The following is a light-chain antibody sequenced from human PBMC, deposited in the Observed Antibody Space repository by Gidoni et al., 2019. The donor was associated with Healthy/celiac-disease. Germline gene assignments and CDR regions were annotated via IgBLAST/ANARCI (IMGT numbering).Light chain of an antibody. J-gene: IGKJ1*01. CDR1: QSVSSY. CDR2: DAS. CDR3: QQRSNWPPWT. V-gene: IGKV3-11*01. Sequence: EIVFTQSPATLSLSPGERATLSCRASQSVSSYLAWYQQKPGQAPRLLIYDASNRATGIPARFSGSGSGTGFNLTISSLEPEDFAVYYCQQRSNWPPWTFGQGTKVEIK.